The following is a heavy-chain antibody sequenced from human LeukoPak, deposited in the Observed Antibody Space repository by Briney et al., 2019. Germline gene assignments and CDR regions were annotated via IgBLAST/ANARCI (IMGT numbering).Heavy chain of an antibody. D-gene: IGHD2-15*01. Sequence: SETLSLTCAVYGGSFSGYYWSWIRQPPGKGLEWIGEINHSGSTNYNPSLKSRVTISVDTSKNQFSLKLSSVTAADTAVYYCAREEDCSGGICYLGNAFDIWGQGTMVTVSS. CDR1: GGSFSGYY. CDR3: AREEDCSGGICYLGNAFDI. CDR2: INHSGST. V-gene: IGHV4-34*01. J-gene: IGHJ3*02.